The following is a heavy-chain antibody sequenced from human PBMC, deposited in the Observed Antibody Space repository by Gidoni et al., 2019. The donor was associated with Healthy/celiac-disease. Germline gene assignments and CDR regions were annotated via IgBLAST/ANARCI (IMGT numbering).Heavy chain of an antibody. CDR3: ARDAPSGGGYYFDY. D-gene: IGHD1-26*01. CDR1: GFTFSSYG. J-gene: IGHJ4*02. CDR2: IWYDGSNK. V-gene: IGHV3-33*01. Sequence: QVQLVASGGGVVPPGRSLSLSCAASGFTFSSYGMHWVRQAPGKGLEWVAVIWYDGSNKYYADAVKGRFTISRDNSKNTLYLQMNSLRAEDTAVYYCARDAPSGGGYYFDYWGQGTLVTVSS.